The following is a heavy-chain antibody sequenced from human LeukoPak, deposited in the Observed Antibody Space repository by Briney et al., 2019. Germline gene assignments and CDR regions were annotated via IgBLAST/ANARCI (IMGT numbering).Heavy chain of an antibody. CDR2: IRYDGSNK. Sequence: PGGSLRLSCAASGFTFSSYGMHWVRQAPGKGLEWVAFIRYDGSNKYYANSVKGRFTISRDNSKNTLYLQMNSLRAEDTAVYYCAKDLYHYSKDPGATDYWGQGTLVTVSS. CDR3: AKDLYHYSKDPGATDY. D-gene: IGHD4-11*01. CDR1: GFTFSSYG. J-gene: IGHJ4*02. V-gene: IGHV3-30*02.